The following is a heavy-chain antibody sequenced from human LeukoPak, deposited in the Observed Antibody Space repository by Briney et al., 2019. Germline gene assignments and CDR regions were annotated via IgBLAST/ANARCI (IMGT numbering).Heavy chain of an antibody. CDR3: ARDRGIFVSGWYLDY. V-gene: IGHV3-48*01. D-gene: IGHD6-19*01. J-gene: IGHJ4*02. CDR1: GFTFSSYS. Sequence: PGGSLRLSCAASGFTFSSYSMNWVRQAPGKGLEWVSYISSSSSTIYYADSVKGRFTISRDNAKNSLYLRMNSLRAEDTAVYYCARDRGIFVSGWYLDYWGQGTLVTVSS. CDR2: ISSSSSTI.